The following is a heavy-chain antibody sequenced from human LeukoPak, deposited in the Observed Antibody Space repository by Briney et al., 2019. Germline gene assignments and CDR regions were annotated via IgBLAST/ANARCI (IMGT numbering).Heavy chain of an antibody. J-gene: IGHJ4*02. CDR2: ISAYNGNT. V-gene: IGHV1-18*01. Sequence: ASVKVSCKASGGTFSSYGISWVRQAPGQGLEWMGWISAYNGNTNYAQKLQGRVTMTTDTSTSTAYMELRSLRSDDTAVYYCARSVDYYDSSGCYSGYYFDYWGQGTLVTVSS. CDR3: ARSVDYYDSSGCYSGYYFDY. D-gene: IGHD3-22*01. CDR1: GGTFSSYG.